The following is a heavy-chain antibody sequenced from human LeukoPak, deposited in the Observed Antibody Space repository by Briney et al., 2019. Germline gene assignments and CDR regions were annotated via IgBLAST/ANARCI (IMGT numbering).Heavy chain of an antibody. CDR3: VPSAMPELDY. J-gene: IGHJ4*02. CDR2: IYNSGST. CDR1: GGSISSYY. V-gene: IGHV4-59*08. D-gene: IGHD2-2*01. Sequence: SETLSLTCTVSGGSISSYYWSWIRQPPGKGLECIGYIYNSGSTNYNPSLKSRVSISVDTSKNQFSLKLSSVTAADTAVYYCVPSAMPELDYWGQGTLVTVSS.